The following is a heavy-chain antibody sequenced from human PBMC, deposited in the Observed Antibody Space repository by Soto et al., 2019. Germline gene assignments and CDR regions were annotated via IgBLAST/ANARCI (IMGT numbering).Heavy chain of an antibody. D-gene: IGHD3-9*01. CDR3: ATRLLTGGGYYYYGMDV. V-gene: IGHV1-24*01. CDR2: FDPEESET. CDR1: GYTLTELS. J-gene: IGHJ6*04. Sequence: ASVKVSCKVSGYTLTELSMHWVRQAPGKGLECMGGFDPEESETINAQKFQSRDTMTEDTATAPAYMELRSLRYEDTAVYYCATRLLTGGGYYYYGMDVWGTGTTVTVSS.